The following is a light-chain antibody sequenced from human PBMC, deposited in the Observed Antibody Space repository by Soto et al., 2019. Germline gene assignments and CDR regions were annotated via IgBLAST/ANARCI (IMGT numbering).Light chain of an antibody. V-gene: IGKV1-39*01. J-gene: IGKJ5*01. CDR1: QNINNY. CDR2: AAS. CDR3: QQYNNWPFS. Sequence: DIQMTQSPSSLSASVGDRVTITCRASQNINNYLNWYQQKPGKAPKVLISAASTLQSGVPSRFSGTGSETDFTLTISGLQSEDSAVYFCQQYNNWPFSFGQGTRLEIK.